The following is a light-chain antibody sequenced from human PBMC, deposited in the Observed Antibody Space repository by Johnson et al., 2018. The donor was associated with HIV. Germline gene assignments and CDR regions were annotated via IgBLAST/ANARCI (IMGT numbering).Light chain of an antibody. CDR2: ENN. V-gene: IGLV1-51*02. CDR1: SSNIGTNY. J-gene: IGLJ1*01. Sequence: QSVLTQPPSVSAAPGQKVTISCSGSSSNIGTNYVSWYQQLPGTAPKLLMFENNQRPSGIPYRFSGSKSGTSTTLGITGLQTGDEADYYCGTWYSSLNSYVFGTGTKVSVL. CDR3: GTWYSSLNSYV.